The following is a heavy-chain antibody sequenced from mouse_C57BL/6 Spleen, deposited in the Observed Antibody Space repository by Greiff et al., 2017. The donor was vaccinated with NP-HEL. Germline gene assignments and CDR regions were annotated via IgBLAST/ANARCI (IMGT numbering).Heavy chain of an antibody. CDR2: IDPSDSYT. J-gene: IGHJ4*01. CDR1: GYTFTSYW. CDR3: ARSRVVRDYAMDY. D-gene: IGHD1-1*01. V-gene: IGHV1-69*01. Sequence: QVQLQQPGAELVMPGASVKLSCKASGYTFTSYWMHWVKQRPGQGLEWIGEIDPSDSYTNYNQKFKGKSTLTVDKSSSTAYMQLSSLTSEDSAVYYCARSRVVRDYAMDYWGQGTSVTVSS.